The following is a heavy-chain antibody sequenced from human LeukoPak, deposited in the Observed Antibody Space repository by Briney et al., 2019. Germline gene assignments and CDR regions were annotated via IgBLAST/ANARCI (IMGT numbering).Heavy chain of an antibody. CDR1: GGSISSSSYY. Sequence: SETLSLTRTVSGGSISSSSYYWGWIRQPPGKGLEWIGSIYYSGSTYYNPSLKSRVTISVDTSKNQFSLKLSSVTAADTAVYYCARHSLDDFWSGLGYYYYGMDVWGQGTTVTVSS. J-gene: IGHJ6*02. D-gene: IGHD3-3*01. V-gene: IGHV4-39*01. CDR2: IYYSGST. CDR3: ARHSLDDFWSGLGYYYYGMDV.